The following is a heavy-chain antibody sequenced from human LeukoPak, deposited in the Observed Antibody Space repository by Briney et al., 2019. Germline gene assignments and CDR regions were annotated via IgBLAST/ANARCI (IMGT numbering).Heavy chain of an antibody. V-gene: IGHV4-30-2*01. CDR2: IYHSGST. CDR3: AREVVWEHYFDY. D-gene: IGHD1-26*01. CDR1: GGSISSGSYS. Sequence: SETLSLTCAVSGGSISSGSYSWSWIRQPPGKGLEWIGYIYHSGSTYYNPSLKSRVTISVDRSMNQFSLKLTSVTAADTAVYYCAREVVWEHYFDYWGQGTLVTVSS. J-gene: IGHJ4*02.